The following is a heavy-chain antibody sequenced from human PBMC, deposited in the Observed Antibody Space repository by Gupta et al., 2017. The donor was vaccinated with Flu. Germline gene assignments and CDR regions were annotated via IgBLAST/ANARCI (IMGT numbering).Heavy chain of an antibody. CDR1: GGSISSYY. Sequence: QVQLQESGPGLVKPSETLSLTCTVSGGSISSYYWSWIRQPPGKGLEWIGYIYYSGSTNYNPSLKSRVTISVDTSKNQFSLKLSSVTAADTAVYYCARAGSNLRGENYYYGMDVWGQGTTVTVAS. V-gene: IGHV4-59*01. J-gene: IGHJ6*02. D-gene: IGHD3-16*01. CDR3: ARAGSNLRGENYYYGMDV. CDR2: IYYSGST.